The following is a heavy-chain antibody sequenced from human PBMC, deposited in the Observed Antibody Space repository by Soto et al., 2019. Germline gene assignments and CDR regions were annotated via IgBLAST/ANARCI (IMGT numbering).Heavy chain of an antibody. CDR1: GGTFSSYT. V-gene: IGHV1-69*04. J-gene: IGHJ5*02. CDR3: ARDLPWSGYTGNWFDP. D-gene: IGHD3-3*01. Sequence: GASVKVSCKASGGTFSSYTISWVRQAPGQGLEWMGRIIPILGIANYAQKFQGRVTITADKSTSTAYMELSSLRSEDTAVYYCARDLPWSGYTGNWFDPWGQGTLVTVSS. CDR2: IIPILGIA.